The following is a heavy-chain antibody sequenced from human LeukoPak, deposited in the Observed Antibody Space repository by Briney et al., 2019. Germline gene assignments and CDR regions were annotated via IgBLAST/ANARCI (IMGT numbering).Heavy chain of an antibody. Sequence: GGSLRLSCAASGLTFYDQAMHWVRQAPGTGLEWVSLSGNNGSTYYSDSVRGRFITSRDISTNSLYLEMSSLRTEDTALYHCARQTKYYCGAAGSYWGAFDLWGQGTMVTVSS. D-gene: IGHD3-10*01. CDR3: ARQTKYYCGAAGSYWGAFDL. CDR1: GLTFYDQA. CDR2: SGNNGST. V-gene: IGHV3-43*02. J-gene: IGHJ3*01.